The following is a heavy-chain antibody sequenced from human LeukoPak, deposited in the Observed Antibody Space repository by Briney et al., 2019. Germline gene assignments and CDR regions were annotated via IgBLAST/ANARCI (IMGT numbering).Heavy chain of an antibody. J-gene: IGHJ5*02. D-gene: IGHD3-22*01. Sequence: ASVKVSCKASGGTFSSYAISWVRQAPGQGLEWMGWMNPNSGNTGYAQKFQGRVTITRNTSISTAYMELSSLRSEDTAVYYCARDSYYDSNWFDPWGQGTLVTVSS. CDR1: GGTFSSYA. CDR3: ARDSYYDSNWFDP. CDR2: MNPNSGNT. V-gene: IGHV1-8*03.